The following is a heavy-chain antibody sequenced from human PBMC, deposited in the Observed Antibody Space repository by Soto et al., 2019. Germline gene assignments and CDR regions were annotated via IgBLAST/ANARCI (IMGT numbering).Heavy chain of an antibody. CDR3: ARDSAGLGL. CDR1: GFTFSSYW. CDR2: INGDGSST. V-gene: IGHV3-74*01. D-gene: IGHD3-16*01. Sequence: EVQLVESGGGLVQPGESLRLSCEASGFTFSSYWMHWVRQAPGKGLVWVSRINGDGSSTTYADTVKGRFTISRDNAKNSLYLQMNRLNAEDTAVHYCARDSAGLGLWGQGTLVIVSS. J-gene: IGHJ4*02.